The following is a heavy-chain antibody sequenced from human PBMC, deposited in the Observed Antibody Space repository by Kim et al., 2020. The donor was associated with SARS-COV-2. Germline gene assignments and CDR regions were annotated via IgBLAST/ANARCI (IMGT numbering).Heavy chain of an antibody. D-gene: IGHD3-16*01. V-gene: IGHV1-3*01. CDR3: AGTSYAHRDYHMDV. CDR1: GYTFTSYA. Sequence: ASVKVSCKASGYTFTSYAMHWVRQAPGHSLEWMGWINAGNGDTKYSQKFQGRVTITRDTSASTAYMELSSLRSEDTAVYYCAGTSYAHRDYHMDVWGQGTTVTVS. J-gene: IGHJ6*02. CDR2: INAGNGDT.